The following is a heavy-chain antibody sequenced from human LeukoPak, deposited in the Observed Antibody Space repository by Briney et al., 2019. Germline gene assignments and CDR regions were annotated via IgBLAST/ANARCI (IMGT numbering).Heavy chain of an antibody. CDR1: GFTFSSYS. D-gene: IGHD3-10*01. J-gene: IGHJ4*02. CDR3: TRDSPSRGTFDY. V-gene: IGHV3-49*03. CDR2: IRSKAYGGTT. Sequence: PGGSLRLSCAASGFTFSSYSMSWFRQAPGKGLEWVGFIRSKAYGGTTEYAASVKGRFTISRDDSKSIAYLQMNSLKTEDTAVYYCTRDSPSRGTFDYWGQGTLVTVSS.